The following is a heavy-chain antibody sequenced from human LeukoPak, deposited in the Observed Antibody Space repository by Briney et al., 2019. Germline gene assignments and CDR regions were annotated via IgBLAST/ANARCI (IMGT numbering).Heavy chain of an antibody. CDR1: GYTFTSYG. V-gene: IGHV1-18*01. CDR2: ISAYNGNT. Sequence: ASVKVSCKASGYTFTSYGISWVRQAPGQGLEWMGWISAYNGNTNYAQKLQGRVTMTTDTSTSTAYMELRSLRSDDTAVYYCARASMYGSGSYYPFDYWGQGTLVTVSS. D-gene: IGHD3-10*01. CDR3: ARASMYGSGSYYPFDY. J-gene: IGHJ4*02.